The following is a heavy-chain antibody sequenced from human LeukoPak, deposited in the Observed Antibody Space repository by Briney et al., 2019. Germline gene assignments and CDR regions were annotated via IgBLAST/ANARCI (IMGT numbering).Heavy chain of an antibody. J-gene: IGHJ2*01. V-gene: IGHV1-18*01. CDR2: IAADSGDIHGYT. D-gene: IGHD4-11*01. CDR1: GYTFTSYG. CDR3: ARGSSPYNWYFDL. Sequence: ASVKVSCKASGYTFTSYGISWVRQAPGQGLEWVGWIAADSGDIHGYTHYAEKLQGRVSMTTDTSTDTAYMDLRSLTSDDTAVYYCARGSSPYNWYFDLWGRGTLITVSS.